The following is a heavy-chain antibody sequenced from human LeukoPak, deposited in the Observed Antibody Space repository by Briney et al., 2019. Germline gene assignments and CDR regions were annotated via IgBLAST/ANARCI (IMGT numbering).Heavy chain of an antibody. J-gene: IGHJ3*02. Sequence: PSETLSLTCTVSGGSISSYSWSWIRQPPGKGLEWIGYIYYSGSTNYNPSLKSRVTISVDTSKNQFSLKLSSVTAADTAVYYCARGKYYYDSSGPHDAFDIWGPGTMVTVSS. CDR1: GGSISSYS. V-gene: IGHV4-59*01. CDR3: ARGKYYYDSSGPHDAFDI. D-gene: IGHD3-22*01. CDR2: IYYSGST.